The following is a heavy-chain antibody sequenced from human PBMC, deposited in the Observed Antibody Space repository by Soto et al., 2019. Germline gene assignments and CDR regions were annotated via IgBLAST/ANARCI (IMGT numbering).Heavy chain of an antibody. CDR2: IYHSGST. V-gene: IGHV4-4*02. CDR3: TGLDWGCSWYAIDS. D-gene: IGHD6-13*01. Sequence: QVQLQESGPGLVKPSGTLSLTCAVSGGSISSSNWWSWVRQPPGKGLEWIGAIYHSGSTNYNPSPRRPVLIPGDRSRHQFSLQLSAVSAADTAVSDCTGLDWGCSWYAIDSWGPGTLGTVSS. J-gene: IGHJ4*02. CDR1: GGSISSSNW.